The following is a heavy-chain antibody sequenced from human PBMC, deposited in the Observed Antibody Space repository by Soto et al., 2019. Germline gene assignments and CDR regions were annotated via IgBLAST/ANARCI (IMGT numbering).Heavy chain of an antibody. D-gene: IGHD2-15*01. CDR1: GYPFSSYG. V-gene: IGHV1-18*04. J-gene: IGHJ4*02. Sequence: QVHLVQSAAEVKRPGASVTVSCKASGYPFSSYGITWVRQAPGQGLEWMGWTSAFYGNSTYSEKFQGRVTMTIDTCTSTAYMDLTSLKSDATAVYYCARLVVAGSPLDYWGQGTLVTVSS. CDR2: TSAFYGNS. CDR3: ARLVVAGSPLDY.